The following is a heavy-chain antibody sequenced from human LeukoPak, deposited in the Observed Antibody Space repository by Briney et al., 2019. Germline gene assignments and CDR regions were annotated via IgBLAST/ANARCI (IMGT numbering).Heavy chain of an antibody. CDR3: AKEGITGTTLDY. CDR2: ISSSGSTI. J-gene: IGHJ4*02. Sequence: LSLTCVVYGGSLSGYYWSWIRQAPGKGLEWVSYISSSGSTIYYADSVKSRFTISRDNAKNSLYLQMNSLRAEDTAVYYCAKEGITGTTLDYWGQGTLVTVSS. V-gene: IGHV3-11*01. D-gene: IGHD1-7*01. CDR1: GGSLSGYY.